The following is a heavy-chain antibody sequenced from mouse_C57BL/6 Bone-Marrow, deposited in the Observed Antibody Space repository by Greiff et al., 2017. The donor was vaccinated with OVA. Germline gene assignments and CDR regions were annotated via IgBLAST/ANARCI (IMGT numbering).Heavy chain of an antibody. CDR3: ARRDYGFAY. D-gene: IGHD2-4*01. CDR2: ISSGGSYT. Sequence: EVNLVESGGGLVQPGGSLKLSCAASGFTFSSYGMSWVRQTPDKRLEWVATISSGGSYTYYPDSVKGRFTISRDNAKNTLYLQMSSLKSEDTAMYYCARRDYGFAYWGQGTLVTVSA. J-gene: IGHJ3*01. CDR1: GFTFSSYG. V-gene: IGHV5-6*03.